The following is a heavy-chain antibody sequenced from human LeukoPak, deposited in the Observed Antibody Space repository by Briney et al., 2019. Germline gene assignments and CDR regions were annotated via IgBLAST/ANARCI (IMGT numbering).Heavy chain of an antibody. V-gene: IGHV4-59*01. Sequence: SETLSLTCTVSGDSIGGYYWSWIRQPPGKGLEWIGFIHYSGSTDYNPSLKSRVTISVDTPKNQFSLKLNSVTAADTAVYFCARRGIGSSWVLDPWGQGTLVTVSS. CDR1: GDSIGGYY. CDR2: IHYSGST. J-gene: IGHJ5*02. CDR3: ARRGIGSSWVLDP. D-gene: IGHD3-10*01.